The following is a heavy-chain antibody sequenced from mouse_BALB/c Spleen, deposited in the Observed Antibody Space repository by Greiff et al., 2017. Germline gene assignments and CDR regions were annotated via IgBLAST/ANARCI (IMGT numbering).Heavy chain of an antibody. J-gene: IGHJ3*01. CDR2: ISSGGSYT. V-gene: IGHV5-6*01. D-gene: IGHD2-2*01. CDR3: ARDYGYDDGAWFAY. CDR1: GFTFSSYG. Sequence: EVKLVESGGDLVKPGGSLKLSCAASGFTFSSYGMSWVRQTPDKRLEWVATISSGGSYTYYPDSVKGRFTISRDNAKNTLYLQMSSLKSEDTAMYYCARDYGYDDGAWFAYWGQGTLVTVSA.